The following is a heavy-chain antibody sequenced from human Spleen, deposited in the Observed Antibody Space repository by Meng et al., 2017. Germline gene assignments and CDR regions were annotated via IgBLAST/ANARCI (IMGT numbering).Heavy chain of an antibody. Sequence: QVQLVESGGGVVQPGRSLRLSCAASGFSFSIFSTYALHWVRQAPGEGLECVAVISPDGSNEYYADSVKGRFTVSRDNSRTTFSLQMNSLRSEDTAVYYCATGGAYYFDSWGQGALVTVSS. CDR2: ISPDGSNE. J-gene: IGHJ4*02. CDR3: ATGGAYYFDS. D-gene: IGHD4-17*01. V-gene: IGHV3-30-3*01. CDR1: GFSFSIFSTYA.